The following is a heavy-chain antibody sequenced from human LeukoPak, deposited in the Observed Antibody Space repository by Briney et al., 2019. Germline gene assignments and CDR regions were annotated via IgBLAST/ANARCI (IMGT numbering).Heavy chain of an antibody. CDR2: ISGSGGST. J-gene: IGHJ4*02. Sequence: PGGSLRLSCAASGFTFSSYAMSWVRQAPGKGLEWVSAISGSGGSTYYADSVKGRFTISRDNSKNTLYLQTNSLRAEDTAVYYCAKSGYDYYDSSGYPNDFWGQGTLVTVSS. CDR1: GFTFSSYA. D-gene: IGHD3-22*01. V-gene: IGHV3-23*01. CDR3: AKSGYDYYDSSGYPNDF.